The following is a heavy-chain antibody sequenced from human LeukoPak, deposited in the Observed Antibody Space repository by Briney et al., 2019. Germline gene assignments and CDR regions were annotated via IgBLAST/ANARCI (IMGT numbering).Heavy chain of an antibody. J-gene: IGHJ4*02. CDR1: GGSISSGEYY. D-gene: IGHD5-18*01. V-gene: IGHV4-31*03. CDR3: ARAHGGYSYGNFDY. Sequence: PSETLSLTCTVSGGSISSGEYYWSRIRQHPGKGLEWIGYIYYSGSTYYNPSLKSRVTISVDTSKNQFSLKLSSVTAADTAVYYCARAHGGYSYGNFDYWGQGTLVTVSS. CDR2: IYYSGST.